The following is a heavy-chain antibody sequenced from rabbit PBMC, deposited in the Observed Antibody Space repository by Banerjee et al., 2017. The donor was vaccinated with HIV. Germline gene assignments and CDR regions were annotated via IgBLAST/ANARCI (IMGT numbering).Heavy chain of an antibody. Sequence: QEQLVESGGGLVQPEGSLTLTCTASGFSFSSSYYMCWVRQAPGKGLEWIGCISAGSSGTTHYASWAKGRFTISKTSSTTVTLQMTSLTAADTATYFCARGNYGGSSYDLWGQGTLVTVS. CDR3: ARGNYGGSSYDL. CDR1: GFSFSSSYY. J-gene: IGHJ4*01. D-gene: IGHD8-1*01. V-gene: IGHV1S45*01. CDR2: ISAGSSGTT.